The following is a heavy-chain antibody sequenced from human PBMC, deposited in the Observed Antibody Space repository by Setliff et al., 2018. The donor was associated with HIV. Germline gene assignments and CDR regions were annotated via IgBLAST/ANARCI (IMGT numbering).Heavy chain of an antibody. CDR3: ASGKGVRGVIITGGLDV. D-gene: IGHD3-10*01. CDR2: MNPNSGDT. CDR1: GYTFTSYY. V-gene: IGHV1-8*02. J-gene: IGHJ6*04. Sequence: GASVKVSCKASGYTFTSYYMHWVRRATGQGLEWMGWMNPNSGDTGYAQKFQGRVIMTRDTSISTAYMELSSLTSADTAVYYCASGKGVRGVIITGGLDVWGKGTTVTVSS.